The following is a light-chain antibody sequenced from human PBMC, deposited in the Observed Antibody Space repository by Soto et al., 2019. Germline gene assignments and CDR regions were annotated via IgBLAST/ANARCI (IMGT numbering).Light chain of an antibody. V-gene: IGKV1-27*01. CDR1: QGIAPY. CDR3: QKYNSAPLT. Sequence: GDRVTITCRASQGIAPYLAWFQQKPGKVPKLLIYATSTLQSGVPSRFSGSGSGTDFTLTVTSLQPEDVGTYYWQKYNSAPLTFGGGTKVEIK. J-gene: IGKJ4*01. CDR2: ATS.